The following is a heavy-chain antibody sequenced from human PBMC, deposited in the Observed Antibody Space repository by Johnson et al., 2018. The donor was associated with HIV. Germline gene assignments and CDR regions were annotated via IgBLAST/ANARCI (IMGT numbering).Heavy chain of an antibody. J-gene: IGHJ3*02. D-gene: IGHD5-18*01. CDR3: AGYRDGSADAFDR. V-gene: IGHV3-33*01. CDR1: GFTFSSYG. CDR2: IRYDGSNK. Sequence: QVQLVESGGGVVQPGRSLRLSCAASGFTFSSYGMHWVRQAPGKGLEWVAFIRYDGSNKYYADSVKGRFTISRDNSKNTLYLQMNSLRVEETAVYYCAGYRDGSADAFDRWGQGTMVTVSS.